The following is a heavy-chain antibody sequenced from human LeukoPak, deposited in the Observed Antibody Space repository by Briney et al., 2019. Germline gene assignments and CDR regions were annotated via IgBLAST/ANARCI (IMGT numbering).Heavy chain of an antibody. Sequence: TGGSLRLYCAASGFTFSSYGMHWVRQAPGKGLEWVAVISYDGSNKYYADSVKGRFTISRDNSKNTLYLQMNSLRAEDTAVYYCAKEQGKYIENWGQGTLVTVSS. V-gene: IGHV3-30*18. D-gene: IGHD5-12*01. J-gene: IGHJ4*02. CDR1: GFTFSSYG. CDR3: AKEQGKYIEN. CDR2: ISYDGSNK.